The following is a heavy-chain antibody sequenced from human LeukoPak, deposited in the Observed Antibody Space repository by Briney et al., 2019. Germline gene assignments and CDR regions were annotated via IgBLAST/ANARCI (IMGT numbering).Heavy chain of an antibody. D-gene: IGHD6-6*01. CDR3: ARSIAARPTGY. V-gene: IGHV4-30-2*01. CDR2: IYHSGST. J-gene: IGHJ4*02. Sequence: SETLSLTCTVSGGSISSGGYYWSWIRQPPGKGLEWIGYIYHSGSTYYNPSLKSRVTISVDRSKNQSSLKLSSVTAADTAVYYCARSIAARPTGYWGQGTLVTVSS. CDR1: GGSISSGGYY.